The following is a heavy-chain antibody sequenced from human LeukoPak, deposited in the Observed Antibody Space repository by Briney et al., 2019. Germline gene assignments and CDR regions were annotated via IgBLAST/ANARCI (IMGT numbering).Heavy chain of an antibody. Sequence: SQTLSLTCAISGDSVSSNSVTWNWIRQSPSRGLEWLGRTYYRSTWYNDYAISVRGRITVNPDTSKNQFSLHLNSVTPEDTAVYYCARRLTQYDCFDPWGQGVLVTVSS. D-gene: IGHD2-2*01. J-gene: IGHJ5*02. CDR3: ARRLTQYDCFDP. V-gene: IGHV6-1*01. CDR2: TYYRSTWYN. CDR1: GDSVSSNSVT.